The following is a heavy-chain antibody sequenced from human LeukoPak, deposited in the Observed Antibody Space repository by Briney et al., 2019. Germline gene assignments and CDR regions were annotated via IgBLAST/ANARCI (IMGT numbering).Heavy chain of an antibody. V-gene: IGHV1-58*01. J-gene: IGHJ6*03. D-gene: IGHD6-13*01. CDR1: GFTFTTYA. CDR2: IVVGSGNT. Sequence: ASVTDSCKASGFTFTTYAVQWVRQARGQRLEGIGWIVVGSGNTNYVQKFQERVTNTRDMSTSTAYMVLTSLRSEDTAVYYCAADHRSGSSWLFRYYYMDVWGKGTTVTVSS. CDR3: AADHRSGSSWLFRYYYMDV.